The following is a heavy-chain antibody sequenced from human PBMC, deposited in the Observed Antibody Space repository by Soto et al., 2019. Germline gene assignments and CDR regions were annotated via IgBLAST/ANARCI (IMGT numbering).Heavy chain of an antibody. CDR3: AREIYGSGSYYFYYGMDV. J-gene: IGHJ6*02. V-gene: IGHV1-3*01. D-gene: IGHD3-10*01. Sequence: ASVKVSCKASGYTFTSYAMHWVRQAPGQRLEWMGWINAGNGNTKYSQKYQGRVTITRDTSASTAYMELSSLRSEDTAVYYCAREIYGSGSYYFYYGMDVWGQGTTVTVS. CDR1: GYTFTSYA. CDR2: INAGNGNT.